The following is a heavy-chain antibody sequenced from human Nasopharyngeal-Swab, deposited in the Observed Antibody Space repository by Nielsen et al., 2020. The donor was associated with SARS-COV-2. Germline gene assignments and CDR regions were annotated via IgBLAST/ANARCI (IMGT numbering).Heavy chain of an antibody. J-gene: IGHJ5*01. CDR3: AREGVKYQVLHNWFDS. CDR1: EFSVSSNY. CDR2: LYSGGTA. D-gene: IGHD4/OR15-4a*01. V-gene: IGHV3-66*01. Sequence: GESLKISCAASEFSVSSNYMNWVRQAPGKGLEWVSVLYSGGTAYYADSVKGRFTTSRDNSKNTLYLQMNSLRIEDTAVYYCAREGVKYQVLHNWFDSWGQGTLVTVSS.